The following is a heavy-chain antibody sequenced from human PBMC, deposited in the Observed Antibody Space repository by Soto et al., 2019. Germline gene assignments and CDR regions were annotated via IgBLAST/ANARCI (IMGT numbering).Heavy chain of an antibody. CDR1: GGTFRTHA. V-gene: IGHV1-69*12. D-gene: IGHD1-1*01. J-gene: IGHJ4*02. CDR3: AVPTTGMFYFDY. Sequence: VQLVQSGAEVKKPGSSVKVSCKASGGTFRTHAISWVRQAPGQGLEWMGGIIPLFGTAKYAQKFQGRVTITADSSTSTAYMELSSLRSEDTAVYFCAVPTTGMFYFDYWGQGTLVTVSS. CDR2: IIPLFGTA.